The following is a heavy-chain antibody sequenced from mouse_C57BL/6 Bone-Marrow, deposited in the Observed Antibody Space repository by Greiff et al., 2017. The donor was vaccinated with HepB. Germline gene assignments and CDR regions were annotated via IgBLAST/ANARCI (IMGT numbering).Heavy chain of an antibody. CDR3: ARPEILDY. CDR2: ISSGGSYT. J-gene: IGHJ2*01. CDR1: GFTFSSYG. Sequence: EVQVVESGGDLVKPGGSLKLSCAASGFTFSSYGMSWVRQTPDKRLEWVATISSGGSYTYYPDSVKGRFTISRDNAKNTLYLQMSSLKSEDTAMYYCARPEILDYWGQGTTLTVSS. V-gene: IGHV5-6*01.